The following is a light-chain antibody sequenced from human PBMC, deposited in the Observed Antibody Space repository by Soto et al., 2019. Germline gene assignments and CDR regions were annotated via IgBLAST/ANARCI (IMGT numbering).Light chain of an antibody. CDR3: TSYGGTNKLR. CDR2: EVH. CDR1: SSDVGGYKY. V-gene: IGLV2-8*01. J-gene: IGLJ2*01. Sequence: QYALTQPPSASGSPGQSVTISCTGTSSDVGGYKYVSWYQQHPGKAPKLMIFEVHKRPSGVPDRFSGSKSGITASLTVSGLQAEDEADYYCTSYGGTNKLRVGGGAKLTVL.